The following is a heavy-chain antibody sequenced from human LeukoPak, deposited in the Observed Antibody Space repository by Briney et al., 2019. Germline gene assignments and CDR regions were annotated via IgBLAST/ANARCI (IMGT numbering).Heavy chain of an antibody. Sequence: SVRVSCKSSGGTFSSYVISWGRQAPGEGVEWMGGIIPIFCTENYAQKFQGRLTITADESTSTIYMALSSLKSEDTAVYYCARDPDPFLVVHGTWWFDPCGQETLVTVYS. D-gene: IGHD2-8*02. CDR3: ARDPDPFLVVHGTWWFDP. CDR1: GGTFSSYV. V-gene: IGHV1-69*13. CDR2: IIPIFCTE. J-gene: IGHJ5*02.